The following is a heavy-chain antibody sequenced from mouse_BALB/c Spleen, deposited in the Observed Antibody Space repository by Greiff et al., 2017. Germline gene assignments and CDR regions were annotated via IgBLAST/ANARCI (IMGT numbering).Heavy chain of an antibody. V-gene: IGHV5-12-2*01. CDR3: ARHNYGNHEGFAY. CDR2: ISNGGGST. D-gene: IGHD2-1*01. CDR1: GFTFSSYT. Sequence: EVMLVESGGGLVQPGGSLKLSCAASGFTFSSYTMSWVRQTPEKRLEWVAYISNGGGSTYYPDTVKGRFTISRDNAKNTLYLQMSSLKSEDTAMYYCARHNYGNHEGFAYWGQGTLVTVSA. J-gene: IGHJ3*01.